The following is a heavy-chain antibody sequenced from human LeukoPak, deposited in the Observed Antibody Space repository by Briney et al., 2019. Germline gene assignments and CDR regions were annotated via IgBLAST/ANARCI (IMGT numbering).Heavy chain of an antibody. CDR1: GGTFSSYA. Sequence: SVKVSCKASGGTFSSYAISWVRQAPGQGLEWMGGIIPIFGTANYAQKFQGRVTITTDESTSTAYMELSSLRSEDTAVYYCARKYCSGGSCCSGFDYWGQGTLVTVSS. CDR3: ARKYCSGGSCCSGFDY. J-gene: IGHJ4*02. V-gene: IGHV1-69*05. D-gene: IGHD2-15*01. CDR2: IIPIFGTA.